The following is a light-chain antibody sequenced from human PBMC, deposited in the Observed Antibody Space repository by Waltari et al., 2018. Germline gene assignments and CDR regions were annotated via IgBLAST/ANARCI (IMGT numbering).Light chain of an antibody. J-gene: IGLJ2*01. CDR2: DVN. CDR3: ISYTSTTTYVV. V-gene: IGLV2-14*03. Sequence: YQQHPGKAPQLMICDVNKRPSGVSHRFSASKSGNTASLTIFGRQAEDEADYYCISYTSTTTYVVVGGGTKLTVL.